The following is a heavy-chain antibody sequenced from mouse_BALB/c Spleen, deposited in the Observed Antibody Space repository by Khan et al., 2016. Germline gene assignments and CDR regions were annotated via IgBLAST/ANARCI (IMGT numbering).Heavy chain of an antibody. V-gene: IGHV4-1*02. CDR3: ARRGYYGYLVN. CDR2: INPDSGTI. CDR1: GCDFSRYW. Sequence: EVKLLESGGGLVQPGGSLKVSCATSGCDFSRYWMSWVRQAPGKGLEWIGEINPDSGTINYTPSLKVKFIISRDNAKNTLYLQMSKVRSEDTALYYCARRGYYGYLVNWGQGTLVTVSA. D-gene: IGHD1-1*01. J-gene: IGHJ3*01.